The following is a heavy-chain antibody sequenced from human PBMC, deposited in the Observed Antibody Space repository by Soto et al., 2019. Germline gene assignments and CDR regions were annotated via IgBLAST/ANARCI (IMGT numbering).Heavy chain of an antibody. CDR1: GYTFTGYY. Sequence: ASVKVSCKASGYTFTGYYMHWVRQAPGQGLEWMGWINPNSGGTNYAQKFQGWVTMTRDTSISTAYMELSRLRSDDTAVYYCARGGRYDSTGYYFDYWGQGTLVTVSS. J-gene: IGHJ4*02. D-gene: IGHD3-22*01. V-gene: IGHV1-2*04. CDR2: INPNSGGT. CDR3: ARGGRYDSTGYYFDY.